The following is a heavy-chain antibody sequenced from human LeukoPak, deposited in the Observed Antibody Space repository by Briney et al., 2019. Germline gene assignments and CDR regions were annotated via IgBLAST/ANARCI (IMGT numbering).Heavy chain of an antibody. V-gene: IGHV3-30*02. J-gene: IGHJ4*02. CDR1: GFTFSSFG. CDR2: INYNGRDK. CDR3: AEDSPTYYADS. Sequence: PGGSLRLSCAASGFTFSSFGMHWVRQAPGKGLEWVSFINYNGRDKYYADSVKGRFTISRDSSKNTLSLQMNSLRAEDTAVYFCAEDSPTYYADSWGQGTLVTVSS. D-gene: IGHD2/OR15-2a*01.